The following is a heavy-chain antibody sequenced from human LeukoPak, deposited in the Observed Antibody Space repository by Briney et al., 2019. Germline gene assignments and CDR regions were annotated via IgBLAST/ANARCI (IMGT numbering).Heavy chain of an antibody. V-gene: IGHV4-59*01. CDR2: IYYSGST. J-gene: IGHJ5*02. CDR3: ARGGGDYNGSGDWFDP. D-gene: IGHD3-10*01. CDR1: GGSINSFY. Sequence: SETLSLTCTVSGGSINSFYWSWIRQPPGGGLEWIGYIYYSGSTNYNPSLKSRVTMSVDASKNQFSLWLSSVTAADTAIYYCARGGGDYNGSGDWFDPWGQGTLVTVSS.